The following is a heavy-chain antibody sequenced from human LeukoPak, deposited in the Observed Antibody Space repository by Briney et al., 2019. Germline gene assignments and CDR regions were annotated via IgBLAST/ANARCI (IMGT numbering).Heavy chain of an antibody. D-gene: IGHD3-22*01. CDR3: ARVRRRGYYYDSSGYYYLDY. V-gene: IGHV4-38-2*02. CDR2: IYHSGST. Sequence: SETLSLTCTVSGHSIINSYYWGWIRQPPGKGLEWIGSIYHSGSTYYNPSLKSRVTISVDTSKNQFSLKLSSVTAADTAVYYCARVRRRGYYYDSSGYYYLDYWGQGTLVTVSS. CDR1: GHSIINSYY. J-gene: IGHJ4*02.